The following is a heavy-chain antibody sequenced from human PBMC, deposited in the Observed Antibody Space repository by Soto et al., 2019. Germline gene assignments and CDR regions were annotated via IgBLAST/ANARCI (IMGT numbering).Heavy chain of an antibody. Sequence: GGSLRLSCAASGFTFSSYWMHWVRQAPGKGLVWVSRINSDGSSTSYADSVKGRFTISRDNAKNTLYLQMNSLRAEDTAVYYCARVGLGIGAFDIWGHGTMVTVSS. CDR1: GFTFSSYW. J-gene: IGHJ3*02. CDR2: INSDGSST. V-gene: IGHV3-74*01. D-gene: IGHD7-27*01. CDR3: ARVGLGIGAFDI.